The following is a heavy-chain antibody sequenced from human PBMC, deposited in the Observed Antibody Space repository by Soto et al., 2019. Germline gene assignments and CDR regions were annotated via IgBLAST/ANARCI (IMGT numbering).Heavy chain of an antibody. CDR1: GGSFSGYY. CDR3: ARRVIVVVTAENWFDT. CDR2: INHSGST. D-gene: IGHD2-21*02. Sequence: SETLSLTCAVYGGSFSGYYWSWIRQPPGKGLEWIGEINHSGSTNYNPSLKSRVTISVDTSKNQFSLKLSSVTAADTAVYYCARRVIVVVTAENWFDTWGQGTLVTVSS. V-gene: IGHV4-34*01. J-gene: IGHJ5*02.